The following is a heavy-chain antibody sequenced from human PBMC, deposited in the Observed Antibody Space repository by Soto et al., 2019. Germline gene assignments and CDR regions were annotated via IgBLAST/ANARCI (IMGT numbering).Heavy chain of an antibody. J-gene: IGHJ4*02. Sequence: SETLSLTCTVSGGSISSSSYYWGWIRQPPGKGLEWIGSIYYSGNTYYNPSLKSLVTISVDTSKNQFSLKLSSVTAAYTAVYYCARGRAGCSSTSCYISDFDYWGQGTLVTVSS. CDR1: GGSISSSSYY. CDR3: ARGRAGCSSTSCYISDFDY. V-gene: IGHV4-39*07. D-gene: IGHD2-2*01. CDR2: IYYSGNT.